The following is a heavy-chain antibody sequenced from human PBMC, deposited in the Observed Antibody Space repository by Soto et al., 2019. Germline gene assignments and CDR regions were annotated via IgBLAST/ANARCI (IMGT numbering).Heavy chain of an antibody. CDR3: AKDLTNGWAFDY. CDR2: ISDDGTRK. J-gene: IGHJ4*02. V-gene: IGHV3-33*05. CDR1: GFIFGNDA. D-gene: IGHD6-19*01. Sequence: PGGSLRLSCAASGFIFGNDAMHWVRQAPGRGLEWVSFISDDGTRKYFADSVKGRFTISRDVFKRTLYLQMNSLRADDTAVYYCAKDLTNGWAFDYWGQGTLVTVSS.